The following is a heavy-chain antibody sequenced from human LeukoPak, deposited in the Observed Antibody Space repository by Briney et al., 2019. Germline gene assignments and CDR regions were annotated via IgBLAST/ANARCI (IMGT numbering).Heavy chain of an antibody. Sequence: PGGSLRLSCAASGFTFSDHYMDWVRQAPGKGLEWVGRIRNKGNSDSTEYAASVKGRFTISRDDSENSPYLQMNSLKTEDTAVYYCARVPPPPFAGKADHWGQGTLVTVSS. V-gene: IGHV3-72*01. J-gene: IGHJ4*02. CDR3: ARVPPPPFAGKADH. CDR1: GFTFSDHY. CDR2: IRNKGNSDST. D-gene: IGHD4-23*01.